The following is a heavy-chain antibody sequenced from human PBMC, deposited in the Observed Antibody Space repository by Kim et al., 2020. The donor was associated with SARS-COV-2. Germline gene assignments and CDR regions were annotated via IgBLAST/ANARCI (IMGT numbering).Heavy chain of an antibody. V-gene: IGHV3-30-3*01. Sequence: GGSLRLSCAASGFTFSSYAMHWVRQAPGKGLEWVAVISYDGSNKYYADSVKGRFTISRDNSKNTLYLQMNSLRAEDTAVYYCARDHEQWLGLGGDYFDY. CDR2: ISYDGSNK. CDR1: GFTFSSYA. J-gene: IGHJ4*01. D-gene: IGHD6-19*01. CDR3: ARDHEQWLGLGGDYFDY.